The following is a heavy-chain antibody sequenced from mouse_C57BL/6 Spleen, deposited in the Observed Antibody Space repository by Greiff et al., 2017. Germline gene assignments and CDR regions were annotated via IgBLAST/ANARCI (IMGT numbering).Heavy chain of an antibody. J-gene: IGHJ2*01. CDR3: AYYDYDPFYFDY. Sequence: EVHLVESGAELVKPGASVKLSCTASGFNIKDYYMHWVKQRTEQGLEWIGRIDPEDGETKYAPKFQGKATITADTSSSTAYLQLSSLTSEDTAVDYCAYYDYDPFYFDYWGQGTTLTVSS. D-gene: IGHD2-4*01. CDR1: GFNIKDYY. CDR2: IDPEDGET. V-gene: IGHV14-2*01.